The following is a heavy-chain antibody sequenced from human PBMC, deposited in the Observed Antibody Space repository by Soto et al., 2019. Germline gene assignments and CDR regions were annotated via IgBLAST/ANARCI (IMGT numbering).Heavy chain of an antibody. D-gene: IGHD3-16*02. CDR1: GFTFSSYA. Sequence: GGSLRLSCAASGFTFSSYAMSWVRQAPGKGLEWVSAISGSGGSTYYADSVKGRFTISRDNSKNTLYLQMNSLRAEDTAVYYCAKDRSYYDYIWGSYRDAVDIWGQGTMVTLS. CDR2: ISGSGGST. J-gene: IGHJ3*02. V-gene: IGHV3-23*01. CDR3: AKDRSYYDYIWGSYRDAVDI.